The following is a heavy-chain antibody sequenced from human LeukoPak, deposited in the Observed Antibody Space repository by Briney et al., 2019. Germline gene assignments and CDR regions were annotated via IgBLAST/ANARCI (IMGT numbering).Heavy chain of an antibody. D-gene: IGHD3-9*01. CDR3: ARIPPLRRYFDC. CDR1: GFTFSSYS. V-gene: IGHV3-21*01. CDR2: ISSSSSYI. Sequence: PGGSLRLSCAASGFTFSSYSMNWVRQAPGKGLEWVSAISSSSSYIYYADSVKGRFTISRDNAKNSLYLQMNSLRAEDTAVYYCARIPPLRRYFDCWGQGTLVTVSS. J-gene: IGHJ4*02.